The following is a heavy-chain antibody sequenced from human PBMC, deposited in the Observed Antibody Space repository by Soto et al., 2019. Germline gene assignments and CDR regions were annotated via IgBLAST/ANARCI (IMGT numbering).Heavy chain of an antibody. CDR2: ISYDGSNK. J-gene: IGHJ2*01. CDR1: GFTFSSYA. Sequence: QVQLVESGGGVVQPGRSLRLYCAASGFTFSSYAMHWVRQAPGKGLEWVAVISYDGSNKYYADSVKGRFTISRDNSKNTLYLQMNSLRAEDTAVYYCARELPADLWGRGTLVTVSS. CDR3: ARELPADL. V-gene: IGHV3-30-3*01.